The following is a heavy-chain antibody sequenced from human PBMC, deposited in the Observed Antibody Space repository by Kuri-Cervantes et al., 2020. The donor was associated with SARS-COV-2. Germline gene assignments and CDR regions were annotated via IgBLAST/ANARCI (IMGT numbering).Heavy chain of an antibody. D-gene: IGHD3-10*01. CDR1: GFTFSSYW. CDR2: IKSKTDGGTT. J-gene: IGHJ6*02. V-gene: IGHV3-15*01. Sequence: GESLKISCAASGFTFSSYWMHWVRQAPGKGLEWVGRIKSKTDGGTTDYAAPVKGRFTISRDDSKNTLYLQMNSLKTEDTAVYYCTTGLYYGSGSYFHYYYGMDVWGQGTTVTVSS. CDR3: TTGLYYGSGSYFHYYYGMDV.